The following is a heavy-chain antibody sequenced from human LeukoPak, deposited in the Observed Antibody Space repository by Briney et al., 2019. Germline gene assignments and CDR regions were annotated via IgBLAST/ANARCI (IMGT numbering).Heavy chain of an antibody. J-gene: IGHJ4*02. CDR1: GFTFSSYG. D-gene: IGHD2-2*01. CDR2: ISYGGSNK. V-gene: IGHV3-30*18. Sequence: GGSLRLSCAASGFTFSSYGMHWVRQAPGKGLEWVAVISYGGSNKCYADSVKGRFTISRDSSKNTLYLQMNSLRAEDTAVYYCAKDSLVVVPAAPVGYFDYWGQGTLVTVSS. CDR3: AKDSLVVVPAAPVGYFDY.